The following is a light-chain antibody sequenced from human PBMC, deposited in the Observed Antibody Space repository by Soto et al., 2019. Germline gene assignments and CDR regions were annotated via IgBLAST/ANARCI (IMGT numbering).Light chain of an antibody. J-gene: IGKJ2*01. CDR1: QSVASD. CDR3: QQYFNWPPTFT. Sequence: ETVMTQSPATLSVSPGERVTLSCRASQSVASDLAWYQQKPGQAPRLLIFGAYTRAIGVPPRFSGSGSGTEFTFAISCVQSEDFAIYYCQQYFNWPPTFTFGQGTKLEIK. V-gene: IGKV3-15*01. CDR2: GAY.